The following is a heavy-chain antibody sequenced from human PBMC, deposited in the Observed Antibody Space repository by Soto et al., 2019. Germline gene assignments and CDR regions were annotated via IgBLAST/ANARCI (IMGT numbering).Heavy chain of an antibody. V-gene: IGHV4-59*01. CDR2: IYYSGST. D-gene: IGHD6-19*01. CDR3: ARVDSIAVAVYYFDY. CDR1: GGSISSYY. J-gene: IGHJ4*02. Sequence: NPSETLSLTCTVSGGSISSYYWSWIRQPPGKGLEWIGYIYYSGSTNYNPSLKSRVTISVDTSKNQFSLKLSSVTAAGTAVYYCARVDSIAVAVYYFDYWGQGTLVTVSS.